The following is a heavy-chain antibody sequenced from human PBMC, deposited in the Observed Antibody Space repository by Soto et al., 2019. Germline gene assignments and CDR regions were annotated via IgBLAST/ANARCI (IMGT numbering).Heavy chain of an antibody. Sequence: GGSLRLSCAASGFTFSSYAMSWVRQAPGKGLEWVSAISGSGGSTYYADSVKGRFTISRDNSKNTLYLQMNSLRAEDTAVYYCAKYEYGSGSYYPTLFVYWGQGTLVTVSS. CDR3: AKYEYGSGSYYPTLFVY. V-gene: IGHV3-23*01. J-gene: IGHJ4*02. D-gene: IGHD3-10*01. CDR1: GFTFSSYA. CDR2: ISGSGGST.